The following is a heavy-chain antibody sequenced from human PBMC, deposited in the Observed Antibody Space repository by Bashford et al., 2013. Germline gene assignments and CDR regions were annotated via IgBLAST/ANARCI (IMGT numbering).Heavy chain of an antibody. Sequence: GSLRLSCAASGFTFSNYWMHWVRQAPGKGLVWVSRINSDGTTTSDADSVKGRFTISRDNAKSMLYLEMSSLRTEDTAVYFCAGEARPYYGMDVVGAKGPRSPSP. V-gene: IGHV3-74*01. CDR1: GFTFSNYW. J-gene: IGHJ6*02. CDR2: INSDGTTT. CDR3: AGEARPYYGMDV.